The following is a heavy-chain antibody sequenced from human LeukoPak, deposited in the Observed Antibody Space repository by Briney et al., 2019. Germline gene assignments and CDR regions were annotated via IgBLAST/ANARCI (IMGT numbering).Heavy chain of an antibody. CDR1: GFTFSSYG. D-gene: IGHD1-26*01. CDR2: IRYDGSNK. CDR3: ATEWELLVN. J-gene: IGHJ4*02. V-gene: IGHV3-30*02. Sequence: PGGSLRLSCAASGFTFSSYGMHWVRQAPGKGLEWVAFIRYDGSNKYYADSVKGRFTISRDNSKNTLYLQMNGLRAEDTAVYYCATEWELLVNWGQGTLVTVSS.